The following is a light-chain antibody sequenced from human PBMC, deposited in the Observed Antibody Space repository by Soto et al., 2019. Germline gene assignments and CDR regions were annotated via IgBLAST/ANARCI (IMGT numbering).Light chain of an antibody. Sequence: QSVLTQPASLSGSPGQSITISCTGTSSDIGAYDYVSWFQQHPGKAPKLMIFEGFKRPSGVSNRFSGSKSGSTASLTISGLQTEDEADYYCCSYAGRSTWDVVFGGGTKLTVL. CDR2: EGF. CDR3: CSYAGRSTWDVV. J-gene: IGLJ2*01. V-gene: IGLV2-23*01. CDR1: SSDIGAYDY.